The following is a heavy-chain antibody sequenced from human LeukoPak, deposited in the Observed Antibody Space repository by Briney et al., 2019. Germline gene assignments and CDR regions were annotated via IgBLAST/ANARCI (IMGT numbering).Heavy chain of an antibody. D-gene: IGHD2-2*01. V-gene: IGHV1-69*01. Sequence: SVKVSCKASGGTFSSYAISWVRQAPGQGLEWMGGITPIFGTANYAQKFQGRVTITADESTSTAYMELSSLRSEDTAVYYCARDPVGLGVVPAATQYNWFDPWGQGTLVTVSS. J-gene: IGHJ5*02. CDR1: GGTFSSYA. CDR2: ITPIFGTA. CDR3: ARDPVGLGVVPAATQYNWFDP.